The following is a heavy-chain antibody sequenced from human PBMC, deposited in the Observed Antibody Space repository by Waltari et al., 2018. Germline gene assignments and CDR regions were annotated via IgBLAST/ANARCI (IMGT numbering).Heavy chain of an antibody. J-gene: IGHJ3*01. V-gene: IGHV1-69*01. CDR2: VMPILGTA. CDR1: GGTFSSYA. Sequence: QVQLVQSGAAVKKPGSAVKGSCKASGGTFSSYAIRWVRQAPGQGLEWMGGVMPILGTANSAQEFQARVTITRDESPSTAYMGLSSLTSEDTAVYFCASALCFGELYLWGQGIMVTVSS. D-gene: IGHD3-10*01. CDR3: ASALCFGELYL.